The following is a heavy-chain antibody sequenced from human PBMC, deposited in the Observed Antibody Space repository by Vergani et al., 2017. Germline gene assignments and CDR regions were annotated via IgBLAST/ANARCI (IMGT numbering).Heavy chain of an antibody. V-gene: IGHV4-39*01. CDR2: MDYSGST. CDR1: GDSVISTDYH. Sequence: QVQLQESGPGLVKPSETLSLTCTVSGDSVISTDYHWGWIRQPPGKGLEWIGSMDYSGSTSYNPSLESRISISFETPKDQFSLRLTSVTAAYTAVYYCARHRGSGGFFPSSDLYGMDVWGHGTTVTVSS. CDR3: ARHRGSGGFFPSSDLYGMDV. J-gene: IGHJ6*02. D-gene: IGHD3-10*01.